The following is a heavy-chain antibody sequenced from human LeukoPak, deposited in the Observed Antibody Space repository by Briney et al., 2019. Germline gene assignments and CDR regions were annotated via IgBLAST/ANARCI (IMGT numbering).Heavy chain of an antibody. Sequence: ASVKVSCKASGYTFTTYDLNWVRQATGQGLEWMGWMNPNSSNTGYAQKFQGSVTMTRNISITTAYMELSNLTSEDTAVYYCARRIRGAPTDYWGQGTLVTVSS. J-gene: IGHJ4*02. D-gene: IGHD3-10*01. V-gene: IGHV1-8*01. CDR2: MNPNSSNT. CDR3: ARRIRGAPTDY. CDR1: GYTFTTYD.